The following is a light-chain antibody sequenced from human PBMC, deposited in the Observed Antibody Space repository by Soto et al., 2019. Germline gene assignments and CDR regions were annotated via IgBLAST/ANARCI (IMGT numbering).Light chain of an antibody. J-gene: IGKJ2*01. CDR2: GAS. CDR3: QPSHNWYT. V-gene: IGKV3-15*01. CDR1: QSVDTH. Sequence: EVVLTQSPATLSVSPGERATLSCRASQSVDTHLHWYQQKPGQAPRLLIYGASTRATCIPARFSGSGSGTEFTLTINSLQSEDFAVYYCQPSHNWYTFCHGTELASK.